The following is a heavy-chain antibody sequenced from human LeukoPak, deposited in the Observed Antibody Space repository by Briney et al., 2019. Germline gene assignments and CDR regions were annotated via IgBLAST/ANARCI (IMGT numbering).Heavy chain of an antibody. D-gene: IGHD5-18*01. J-gene: IGHJ6*03. Sequence: SQTLSLTCTVSGGSISSGSYYWSWIRQPAGKGLEWIGRIYTSGSTNYNPSLKSRVTISVDTSKNQFSLKLSSVTAADTAVYYCARGSRRVHLWLGYYYYYYMDVWGKGTTVTISS. CDR3: ARGSRRVHLWLGYYYYYYMDV. CDR2: IYTSGST. V-gene: IGHV4-61*02. CDR1: GGSISSGSYY.